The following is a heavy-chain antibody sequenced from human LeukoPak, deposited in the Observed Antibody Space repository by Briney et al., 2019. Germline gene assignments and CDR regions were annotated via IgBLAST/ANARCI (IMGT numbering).Heavy chain of an antibody. D-gene: IGHD4-11*01. CDR2: IYHSGST. CDR3: ARRNDYSNYEFDY. CDR1: GGSISSSSYY. V-gene: IGHV4-39*07. J-gene: IGHJ4*02. Sequence: ASETLSLTCTVSGGSISSSSYYWGWIRQPPGKGLEWIGSIYHSGSTYYNPSLKSRVTISVDRSKNQFSLKLSSVTAADTAVYYCARRNDYSNYEFDYWGQGTLVTVSS.